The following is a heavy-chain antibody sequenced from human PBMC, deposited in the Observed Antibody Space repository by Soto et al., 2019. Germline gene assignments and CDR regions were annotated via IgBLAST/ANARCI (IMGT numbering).Heavy chain of an antibody. CDR1: GGTFSSYA. V-gene: IGHV1-69*13. D-gene: IGHD6-13*01. CDR2: IIPIFGTA. J-gene: IGHJ4*02. Sequence: ASVKVSCKASGGTFSSYAISWVRQAPGQGLEWMGGIIPIFGTANYAQKFQGRVTFTADESTSTAYMELSSLRSEDTAVYYCASYCYSRSWYTPFGYWGQGTLGTVSS. CDR3: ASYCYSRSWYTPFGY.